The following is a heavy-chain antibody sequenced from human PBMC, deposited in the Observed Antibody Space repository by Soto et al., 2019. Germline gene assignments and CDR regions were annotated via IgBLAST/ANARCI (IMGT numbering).Heavy chain of an antibody. V-gene: IGHV3-30-3*01. CDR2: MSYDGSKI. CDR1: GFTFSSYA. D-gene: IGHD6-19*01. Sequence: QVQLVESGGGVVQPGRSLRLSCAASGFTFSSYAMHWVRQAPGKGLEWVAVMSYDGSKIYYADSVKGRFTISRDNSKNTMYLQMISLKVEDTAVYYCPRSVNIAVAGTGIDYWGQGTLVTVSS. CDR3: PRSVNIAVAGTGIDY. J-gene: IGHJ4*02.